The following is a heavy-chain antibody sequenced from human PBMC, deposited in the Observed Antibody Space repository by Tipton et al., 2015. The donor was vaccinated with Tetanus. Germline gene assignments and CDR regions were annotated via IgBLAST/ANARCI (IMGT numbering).Heavy chain of an antibody. Sequence: SLRLSCAASGFIFSSYGIHWVRQAPGKGLEWVAVSWYDGTDKYYADSVKGRFTISRDNSKNTFYLQMNSLRAGDTAVYYCAREGDCSGESCFSGPFDIGRRGPQVLVPP. CDR2: SWYDGTDK. CDR3: AREGDCSGESCFSGPFDI. D-gene: IGHD2-15*01. V-gene: IGHV3-33*01. CDR1: GFIFSSYG. J-gene: IGHJ4*02.